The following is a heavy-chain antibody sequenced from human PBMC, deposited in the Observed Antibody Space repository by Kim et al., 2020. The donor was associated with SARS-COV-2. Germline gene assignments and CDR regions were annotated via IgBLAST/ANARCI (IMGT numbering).Heavy chain of an antibody. Sequence: GGSLRLSCAASGFTFSSYAMHWVRQAPGKGLEWVAVISYDGSNKYYADSGKGRFTISRDNSKNTLYLQMNSLRAEDTAVYYCARGASHYDILTGYYRMDAFDMWGQGTMVTVYS. CDR1: GFTFSSYA. V-gene: IGHV3-30-3*01. CDR3: ARGASHYDILTGYYRMDAFDM. D-gene: IGHD3-9*01. CDR2: ISYDGSNK. J-gene: IGHJ3*02.